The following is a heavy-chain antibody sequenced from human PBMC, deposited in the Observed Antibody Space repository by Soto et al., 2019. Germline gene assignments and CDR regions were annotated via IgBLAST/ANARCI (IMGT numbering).Heavy chain of an antibody. CDR2: ISTYSGDT. CDR1: GYSFTGYY. J-gene: IGHJ5*02. CDR3: ARHHGPTTSENWFDP. Sequence: ASVKVSCKASGYSFTGYYMHWVRQAPGQGLEWMGWISTYSGDTKYAQKFQGRVTMTTDTSTTTAYLELRSLRSDDTAVYYCARHHGPTTSENWFDPWGQGTLVTVSS. V-gene: IGHV1-18*04. D-gene: IGHD5-12*01.